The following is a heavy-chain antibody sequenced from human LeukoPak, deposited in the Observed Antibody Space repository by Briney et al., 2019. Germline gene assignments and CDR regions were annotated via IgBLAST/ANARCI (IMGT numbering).Heavy chain of an antibody. J-gene: IGHJ4*02. D-gene: IGHD3-9*01. Sequence: KPSETLSLTCAVYGGSFSGYYWSWIRQPPGKGLEWIGEINHSGSTNYNPSLKSRVTISVDTSKNQFSLKLSSVTAADTAVYYCASLAYYDILTGPTQTDYWGQGTLVTVSS. CDR1: GGSFSGYY. CDR3: ASLAYYDILTGPTQTDY. CDR2: INHSGST. V-gene: IGHV4-34*01.